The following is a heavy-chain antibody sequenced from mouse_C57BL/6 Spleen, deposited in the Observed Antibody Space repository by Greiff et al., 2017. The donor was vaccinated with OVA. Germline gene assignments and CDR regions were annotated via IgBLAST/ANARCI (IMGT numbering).Heavy chain of an antibody. CDR1: GYTFTSYW. V-gene: IGHV1-64*01. CDR3: ARWNWVGNY. CDR2: IHPNSGST. Sequence: QVQLQQPGAELVKPGASVKLSCKASGYTFTSYWMPWVKQRPGQGLEWIGMIHPNSGSTNYHEKFTSKATMTVDKSSSTSYVQLRSLTSEDSAVYYGARWNWVGNYGGKDTTLTVSS. J-gene: IGHJ2*01. D-gene: IGHD1-1*01.